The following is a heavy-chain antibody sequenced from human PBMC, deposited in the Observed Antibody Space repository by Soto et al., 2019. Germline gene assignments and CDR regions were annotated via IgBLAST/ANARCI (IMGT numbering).Heavy chain of an antibody. J-gene: IGHJ4*02. CDR2: INAGNGNT. V-gene: IGHV1-3*01. Sequence: ASVKVSCKASGYTFTSYAMHWVRQAPGQRLEWMGWINAGNGNTKYSQKFQGRVTITRDTSASTAYMELSSLRSEDTAVYYCARGADIVTTSNKNDSASWGKGLLVT. D-gene: IGHD5-12*01. CDR3: ARGADIVTTSNKNDSAS. CDR1: GYTFTSYA.